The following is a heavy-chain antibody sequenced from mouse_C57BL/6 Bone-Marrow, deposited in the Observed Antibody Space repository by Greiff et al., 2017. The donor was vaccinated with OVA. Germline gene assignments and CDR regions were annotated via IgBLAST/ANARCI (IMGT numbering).Heavy chain of an antibody. D-gene: IGHD1-1*01. Sequence: VQLQQSGTELVKPGASVKLSCKASGYTFTSYWMHWVKQRPGQGLEWIGNINPSNGGTNYNEKFKSKATLTVDKSSSTAYMQLSSLTSEDSAVYYCSRSRFITTVVADYWGQGTTLTVSS. V-gene: IGHV1-53*01. J-gene: IGHJ2*01. CDR3: SRSRFITTVVADY. CDR1: GYTFTSYW. CDR2: INPSNGGT.